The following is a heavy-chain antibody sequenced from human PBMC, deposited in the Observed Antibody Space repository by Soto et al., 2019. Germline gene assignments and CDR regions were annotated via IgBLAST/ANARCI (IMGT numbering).Heavy chain of an antibody. CDR1: GYSFTSHW. CDR2: IDPSDSYT. Sequence: GESLKISCKGSGYSFTSHWISRVRQMPGKGQEWTGRIDPSDSYTNYSPSFQGHATFSADKSISTAYLQRTSHKASDTAVYYCARLPVVVTAIPSASVWGQGPLVSV. J-gene: IGHJ4*02. CDR3: ARLPVVVTAIPSASV. V-gene: IGHV5-10-1*01. D-gene: IGHD2-21*02.